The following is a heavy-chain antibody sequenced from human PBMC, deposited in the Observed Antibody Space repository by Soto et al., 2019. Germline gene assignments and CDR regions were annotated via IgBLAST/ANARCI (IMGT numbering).Heavy chain of an antibody. D-gene: IGHD2-15*01. CDR3: AKELLVAATYYYYYGMDV. CDR2: IKQDGSEK. V-gene: IGHV3-7*01. CDR1: GFTFSSYW. J-gene: IGHJ6*02. Sequence: GGSLRLSCAASGFTFSSYWMSWVRQAPGKGLEWVANIKQDGSEKYYVDSVKGRFTISRDNSKNTLYLQMNSLRAEDTAVYYCAKELLVAATYYYYYGMDVWGQGTTVTVSS.